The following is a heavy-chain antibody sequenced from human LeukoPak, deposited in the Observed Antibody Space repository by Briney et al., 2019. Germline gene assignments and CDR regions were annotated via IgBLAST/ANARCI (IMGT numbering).Heavy chain of an antibody. D-gene: IGHD3-10*01. CDR1: GFSVTAYW. CDR3: ARDRGANYYGSLHLFDY. J-gene: IGHJ4*02. CDR2: IKQDGDEN. Sequence: GSLSLSCAASGFSVTAYWMSWVRQAPGKGLEWVANIKQDGDENYYVDSVMGRFTISRDNAKNSVYLEMTSLRAEDTAVYYCARDRGANYYGSLHLFDYWGQGTLVTVSS. V-gene: IGHV3-7*01.